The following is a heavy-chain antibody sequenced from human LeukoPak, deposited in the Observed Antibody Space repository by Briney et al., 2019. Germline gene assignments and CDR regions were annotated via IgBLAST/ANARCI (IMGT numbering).Heavy chain of an antibody. Sequence: GASVKVSCKASGYTFTSYDINWVRQATGQGLEWMGWMNPNSGNTGYAQKLQGRVTMTTDTSTSTAYMELRSLRSDDTAVYYCARVASGYPSMIVVVGSAYYYYMDVWGKGTTVTVSS. D-gene: IGHD3-22*01. CDR2: MNPNSGNT. CDR1: GYTFTSYD. V-gene: IGHV1-8*01. J-gene: IGHJ6*03. CDR3: ARVASGYPSMIVVVGSAYYYYMDV.